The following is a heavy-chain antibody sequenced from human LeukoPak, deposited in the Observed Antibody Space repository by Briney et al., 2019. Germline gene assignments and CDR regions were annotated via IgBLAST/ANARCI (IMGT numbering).Heavy chain of an antibody. D-gene: IGHD3-22*01. J-gene: IGHJ4*02. CDR1: GFTFSSYS. V-gene: IGHV3-48*01. CDR2: ISGSSSTM. Sequence: GALRLSCAASGFTFSSYSMNWVRQAPGKGLEWGSYISGSSSTMYYADSVKGRFTISRDNGKNTLYLQMNSLRAEDTAVYYCARGSTYYDSSGQVPFDYWGQGTLVTVSS. CDR3: ARGSTYYDSSGQVPFDY.